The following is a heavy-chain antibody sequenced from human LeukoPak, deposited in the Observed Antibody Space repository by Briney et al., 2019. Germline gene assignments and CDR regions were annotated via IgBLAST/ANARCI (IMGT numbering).Heavy chain of an antibody. D-gene: IGHD2-2*01. J-gene: IGHJ5*02. V-gene: IGHV1-69*13. Sequence: ASVKVSCKASGGTFSSYAISWVRQAPGQGPEWMGGIIPIFGTANYAQKFQGRVTITADESTSTAYMELSSLRSEDTAVYYCATCSSTSCHSLDNWFDPWGQGTLVTVSS. CDR1: GGTFSSYA. CDR2: IIPIFGTA. CDR3: ATCSSTSCHSLDNWFDP.